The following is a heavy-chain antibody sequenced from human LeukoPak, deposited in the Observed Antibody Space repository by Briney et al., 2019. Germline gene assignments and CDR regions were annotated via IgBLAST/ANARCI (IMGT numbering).Heavy chain of an antibody. V-gene: IGHV4-34*01. J-gene: IGHJ4*02. Sequence: PSETLSLTCAVYGGSFSGYYWSWIRQPPGKGLEWIGEINHSGSTNYNPSLKSRVTMSVDTSKNQFSLKLSSVTAADTAVYYCARAPFGVVIFDYWGQGTLVTVSS. CDR1: GGSFSGYY. D-gene: IGHD3-3*01. CDR3: ARAPFGVVIFDY. CDR2: INHSGST.